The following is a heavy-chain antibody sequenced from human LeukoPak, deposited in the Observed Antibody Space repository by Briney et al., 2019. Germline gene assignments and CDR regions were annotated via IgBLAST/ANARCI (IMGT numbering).Heavy chain of an antibody. Sequence: SETLSLTCTVSGGSISSHYWSWIRQPAGKGLEWIGRIYTSGSTNYNPSLKSRVTMSVDTSKNQFSLKLSSVTAADTAVYYCARVGGRYCSSTSCYDLYYYYGMDVWGQGTTVTVSS. J-gene: IGHJ6*02. D-gene: IGHD2-2*01. CDR1: GGSISSHY. CDR2: IYTSGST. CDR3: ARVGGRYCSSTSCYDLYYYYGMDV. V-gene: IGHV4-4*07.